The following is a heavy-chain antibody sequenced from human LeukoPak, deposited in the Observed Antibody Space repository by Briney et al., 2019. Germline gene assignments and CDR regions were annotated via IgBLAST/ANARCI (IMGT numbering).Heavy chain of an antibody. J-gene: IGHJ4*02. D-gene: IGHD5-18*01. CDR3: AKGRGYTYGFAY. CDR2: ISVSGGST. CDR1: GFTFSSYA. Sequence: GGSLRLSCVASGFTFSSYAMSWVRQAPGKGREWVSTISVSGGSTNYADSVKGRFTISKDNSKNTLYLPMNSLRAEDTTVYYCAKGRGYTYGFAYWGQGTLVTVSS. V-gene: IGHV3-23*01.